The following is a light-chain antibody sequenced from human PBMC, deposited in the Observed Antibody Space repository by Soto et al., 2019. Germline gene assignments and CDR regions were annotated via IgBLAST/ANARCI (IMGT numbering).Light chain of an antibody. CDR1: QSVSSSY. J-gene: IGKJ2*01. CDR2: GAS. Sequence: EIVLTQSPGTPSLSPGERATLSCRASQSVSSSYLAWYQQKPGQAPRLLIYGASSRATGIPDRFSGSRSGTYFTLTISRLEPEDFSVYYCQQYGSSPPYTFGQGTKLEIK. CDR3: QQYGSSPPYT. V-gene: IGKV3-20*01.